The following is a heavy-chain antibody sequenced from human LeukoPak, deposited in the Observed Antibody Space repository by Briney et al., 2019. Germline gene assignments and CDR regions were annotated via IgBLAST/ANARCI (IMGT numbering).Heavy chain of an antibody. D-gene: IGHD3-22*01. CDR3: ARDARPYYDSSGYYFDY. V-gene: IGHV4-4*07. Sequence: SETLSLTCTVSGGSISSYYWSWIRQPAGKGLEWIGRIYTSGSTNYNPSLKSRVTMSVDTSKNQFSLKLSSVTAADTAVYYCARDARPYYDSSGYYFDYWGQGTLVTVSS. CDR2: IYTSGST. J-gene: IGHJ4*02. CDR1: GGSISSYY.